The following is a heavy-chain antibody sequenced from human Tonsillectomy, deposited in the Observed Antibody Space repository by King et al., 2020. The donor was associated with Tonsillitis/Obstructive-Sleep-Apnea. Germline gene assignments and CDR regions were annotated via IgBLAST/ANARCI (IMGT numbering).Heavy chain of an antibody. Sequence: VQLVQSGPEVRKPGSSVKLSCKASGGTSSSHALSWVRLAPGQGLQWMGGITPMFGTSRYAQNFQDRRTITADESTTTAYMDLSSLRSDDPAVYYCARPGFYYGSGSFSWFDSWGQGTLVTVSS. CDR3: ARPGFYYGSGSFSWFDS. V-gene: IGHV1-69*12. J-gene: IGHJ5*01. D-gene: IGHD3-10*01. CDR1: GGTSSSHA. CDR2: ITPMFGTS.